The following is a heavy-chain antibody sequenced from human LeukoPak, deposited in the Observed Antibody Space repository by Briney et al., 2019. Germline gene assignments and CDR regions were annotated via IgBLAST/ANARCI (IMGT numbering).Heavy chain of an antibody. D-gene: IGHD6-6*01. J-gene: IGHJ2*01. V-gene: IGHV3-74*01. CDR1: GFTFSNYW. CDR3: ARDRAARPYWYFDL. Sequence: GGSLRLSCAAPGFTFSNYWMHWVRQAPGKGLVWVSRINSDGSSTSYADSVKGRFTISRDNAKNTLDLQMNSLRAEDTAVYYCARDRAARPYWYFDLWGRGTLVTVSS. CDR2: INSDGSST.